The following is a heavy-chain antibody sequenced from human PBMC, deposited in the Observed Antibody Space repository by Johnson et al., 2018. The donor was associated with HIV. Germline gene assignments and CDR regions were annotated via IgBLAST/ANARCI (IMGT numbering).Heavy chain of an antibody. D-gene: IGHD4-11*01. CDR1: GFTFSSYA. V-gene: IGHV3-33*08. J-gene: IGHJ3*02. CDR3: ARETVTSGAFDI. Sequence: QVQLVESGGGVVQPGGSLRLSCAASGFTFSSYAMHWVRQAPGKGLEWVAVIWYDGSNKYYADSVKGRFTISRENAKNSLYLQMNSLRAGDTAVYYCARETVTSGAFDIWGQGTMVTVSS. CDR2: IWYDGSNK.